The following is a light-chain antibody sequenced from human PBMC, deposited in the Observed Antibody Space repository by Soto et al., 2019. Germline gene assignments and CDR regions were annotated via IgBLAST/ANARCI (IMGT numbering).Light chain of an antibody. CDR3: FSYAGSSTYV. Sequence: QSALPQPASVSGSPGQSITISCAGTSSDVGSYNLVSWYQNHPGKAPKLMIYEGSKRPSGVSNRFSGSKSGNTASLTISGLQAADEADYFCFSYAGSSTYVFGTGTKV. CDR2: EGS. CDR1: SSDVGSYNL. J-gene: IGLJ1*01. V-gene: IGLV2-23*01.